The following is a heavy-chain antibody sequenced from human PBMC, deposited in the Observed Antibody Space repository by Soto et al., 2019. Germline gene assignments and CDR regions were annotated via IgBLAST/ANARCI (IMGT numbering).Heavy chain of an antibody. J-gene: IGHJ6*02. CDR3: ARSRSRRQYQLLLGRYYYGMDV. Sequence: QPGGSLRLSCAASGFTFSSYGMHWVRQAPGKGLEWVAVIWYDGSNKYYADSVKGRFTISRDNSKNTLYLQMNSLRAEDTAVYYCARSRSRRQYQLLLGRYYYGMDVWGQGTTVTVSS. D-gene: IGHD2-2*01. V-gene: IGHV3-33*01. CDR1: GFTFSSYG. CDR2: IWYDGSNK.